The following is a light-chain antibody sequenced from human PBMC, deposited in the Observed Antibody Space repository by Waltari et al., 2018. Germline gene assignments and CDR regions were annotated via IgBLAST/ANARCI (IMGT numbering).Light chain of an antibody. J-gene: IGLJ2*01. CDR3: SSYAGSKNRVI. CDR1: SNDVGGYTL. Sequence: QSALTQPPSASGSPGQSVTISCTGTSNDVGGYTLVSWYQHHPGKAPKLMIYEVTKRPSGVPDRFSGSRSGNTASLTVSGLQAEDEADYYCSSYAGSKNRVILGGGTKLTVL. CDR2: EVT. V-gene: IGLV2-8*01.